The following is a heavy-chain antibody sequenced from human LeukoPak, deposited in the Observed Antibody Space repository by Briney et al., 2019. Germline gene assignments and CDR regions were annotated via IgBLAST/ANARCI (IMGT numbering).Heavy chain of an antibody. D-gene: IGHD3-22*01. CDR1: GYTFTGYY. V-gene: IGHV1-2*06. CDR3: ARDGYYDSSGYYYANFWYYYYGMDV. CDR2: MNPNSGGT. Sequence: ASVKVSCKASGYTFTGYYMHWVRQAPGQGLEWMGRMNPNSGGTNYAQKFQGRVTMTRDTSISTAYMELSRLRSDDTAVYYCARDGYYDSSGYYYANFWYYYYGMDVWGQGTTVTVSS. J-gene: IGHJ6*02.